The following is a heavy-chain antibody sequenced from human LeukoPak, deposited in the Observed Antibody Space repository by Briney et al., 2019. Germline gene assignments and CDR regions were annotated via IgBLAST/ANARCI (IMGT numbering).Heavy chain of an antibody. D-gene: IGHD2-2*01. J-gene: IGHJ3*02. CDR1: GGSISSGGYS. CDR2: IYHSGST. Sequence: SQTLSLTCAVSGGSISSGGYSWSWIRQPPGKGLEWIGYIYHSGSTYYNPSLKSRVTISVDRSKNQFSLKLSSVTAADTAVYYCARGPQDIVVVPAATSGAFDIWGQGTMVTVSS. CDR3: ARGPQDIVVVPAATSGAFDI. V-gene: IGHV4-30-2*01.